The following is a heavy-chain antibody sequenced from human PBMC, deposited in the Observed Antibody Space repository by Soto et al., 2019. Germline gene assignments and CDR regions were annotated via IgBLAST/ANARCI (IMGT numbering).Heavy chain of an antibody. Sequence: QVQLVQSGAEVKKPGASVKVSCKASGYTFTSYDINWVRQATGQGLEWMGWRNPNSGNTGYAQKFQGRFTMTRNTARSTASMELSSMRFEVQAVNYCAKAAYSSCWYLVWSNCFDPWGQGTLVTVSS. CDR2: RNPNSGNT. J-gene: IGHJ5*02. D-gene: IGHD6-13*01. V-gene: IGHV1-8*01. CDR3: AKAAYSSCWYLVWSNCFDP. CDR1: GYTFTSYD.